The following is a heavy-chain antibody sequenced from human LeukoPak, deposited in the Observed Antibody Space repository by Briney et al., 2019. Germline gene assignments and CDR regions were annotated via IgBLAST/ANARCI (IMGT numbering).Heavy chain of an antibody. CDR1: GFSFTSYW. Sequence: PGRSLRLSCVASGFSFTSYWMSWVRQAPGKDLEVVANINQDAGTTNYVDSVKGRFTISRDNAENSLYLQMSSLRAEDTALYYCARDPGWSSFDIWGQGIMVTVSS. D-gene: IGHD2-15*01. V-gene: IGHV3-7*03. CDR3: ARDPGWSSFDI. J-gene: IGHJ3*02. CDR2: INQDAGTT.